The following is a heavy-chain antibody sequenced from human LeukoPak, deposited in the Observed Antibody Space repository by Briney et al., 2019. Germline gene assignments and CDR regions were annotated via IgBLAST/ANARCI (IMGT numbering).Heavy chain of an antibody. J-gene: IGHJ3*02. CDR2: ISYDGINK. V-gene: IGHV3-30-3*01. Sequence: GGSLRLSCAASGFTFSTYAMHWVRQAPGKGLEWVAIISYDGINKYYADSVKGRFTISRDNSKNTLYLQMNSLRAEDTAVYYCARRQGDAFDIWGQGTMVTVSS. CDR3: ARRQGDAFDI. CDR1: GFTFSTYA.